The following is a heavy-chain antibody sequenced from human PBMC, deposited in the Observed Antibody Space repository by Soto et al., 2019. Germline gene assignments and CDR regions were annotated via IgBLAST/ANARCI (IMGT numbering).Heavy chain of an antibody. CDR1: GGTFSSYA. CDR3: AREVESTYHFDS. D-gene: IGHD1-1*01. V-gene: IGHV1-69*01. Sequence: QVHLVQSGAEVKKPGSSVTVSCKASGGTFSSYAISWVRQAPGQGLEWMGGIIPIFGTANYAQKFQGRVTITADESTSTAYMELSSLRSEDTAVSYCAREVESTYHFDSWGQGTLVTVSS. CDR2: IIPIFGTA. J-gene: IGHJ4*02.